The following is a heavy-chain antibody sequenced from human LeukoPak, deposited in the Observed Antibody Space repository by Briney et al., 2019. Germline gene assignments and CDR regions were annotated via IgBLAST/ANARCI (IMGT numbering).Heavy chain of an antibody. D-gene: IGHD4-17*01. V-gene: IGHV1-18*01. CDR2: ISAYNGNT. J-gene: IGHJ4*02. CDR1: GGTFSSYA. CDR3: ASLGGGSTVTTYLNY. Sequence: ASVKVSCKASGGTFSSYAISWVRQAPGQGLEWMGWISAYNGNTNYAQKLQGRVTMTTDTSTSTAYMELRSLRSEDTAVYYCASLGGGSTVTTYLNYWGQGTLVTVSS.